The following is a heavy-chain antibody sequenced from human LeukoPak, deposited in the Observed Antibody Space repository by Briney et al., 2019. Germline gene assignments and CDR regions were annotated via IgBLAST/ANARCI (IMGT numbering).Heavy chain of an antibody. CDR3: ARDPRIAAAGQDDL. Sequence: GASVKVSCKASGGTFSSYAISWVRQATGQGLEWMGWMNPNSGNTGYAQKFQGRVTMTRNTSISTAYMELSSLRSEDTAVYYCARDPRIAAAGQDDLWGQGTLVTVSS. D-gene: IGHD6-13*01. V-gene: IGHV1-8*02. CDR2: MNPNSGNT. J-gene: IGHJ4*02. CDR1: GGTFSSYA.